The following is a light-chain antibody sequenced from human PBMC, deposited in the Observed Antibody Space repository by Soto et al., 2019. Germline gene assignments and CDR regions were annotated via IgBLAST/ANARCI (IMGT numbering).Light chain of an antibody. J-gene: IGKJ1*01. CDR3: LQDFSDSWT. V-gene: IGKV1-6*02. CDR1: QSIGNA. CDR2: GAS. Sequence: AIQMTQSPSSLPASVGDRVAISCRSSQSIGNALGWYQQKPGKPPKVLIYGASNLQSGVPPRFSGSGSSTEFTLAISSLQPEDFATYYCLQDFSDSWTFGQGTKVDIK.